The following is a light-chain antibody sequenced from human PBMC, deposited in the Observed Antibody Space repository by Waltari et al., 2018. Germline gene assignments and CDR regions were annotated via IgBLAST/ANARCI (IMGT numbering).Light chain of an antibody. CDR3: ATWDDRLTGVV. V-gene: IGLV1-44*01. Sequence: QSALTQPPAASGTRGPTVTIVCSGGNSNIGSNVVNWYQQVPGTAPKLLIYSNTYRPSGVPDRFSGSKSGTSASLAISGLQSDDEGDYYCATWDDRLTGVVFGGGTQVTVL. CDR1: NSNIGSNV. CDR2: SNT. J-gene: IGLJ2*01.